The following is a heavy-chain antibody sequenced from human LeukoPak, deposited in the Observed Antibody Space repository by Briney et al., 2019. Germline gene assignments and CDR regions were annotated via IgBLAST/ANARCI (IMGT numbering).Heavy chain of an antibody. V-gene: IGHV3-74*01. D-gene: IGHD3-10*01. Sequence: GGSLRLSCAASGFTFSSYWMHWVRQAPGKGLMWVSRINSDGSSTSYADSVKGRFTISRDNAKNTLYLQMNSLRAEDTAVYYCARVSGSGSYFKDYWGQGTLVTVSS. CDR3: ARVSGSGSYFKDY. CDR2: INSDGSST. CDR1: GFTFSSYW. J-gene: IGHJ4*02.